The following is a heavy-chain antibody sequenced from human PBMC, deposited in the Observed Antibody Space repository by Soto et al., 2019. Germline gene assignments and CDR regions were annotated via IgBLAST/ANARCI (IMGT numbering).Heavy chain of an antibody. Sequence: QVQLVESGGGGVQPGRSLRLSCAASGFTFSAYAMHWVRQAPGKGLEWLAVISFDGSSMYYADSVKGRFTISRDNSKHTLYLQMNSLRSEDTAVYYCAREAGNCGGDCYSDYWVQGPLVTVSS. CDR1: GFTFSAYA. CDR2: ISFDGSSM. V-gene: IGHV3-30-3*01. CDR3: AREAGNCGGDCYSDY. D-gene: IGHD2-21*02. J-gene: IGHJ4*02.